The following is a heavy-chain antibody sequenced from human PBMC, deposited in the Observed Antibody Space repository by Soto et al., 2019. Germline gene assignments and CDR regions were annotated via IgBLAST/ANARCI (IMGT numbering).Heavy chain of an antibody. Sequence: ASVKVSCKASGYTFTSYYINWVRQATGQGLEWMGWMNPNSGNTGYAQKFQGRVTMTRNTSISTAYMELSSLRSEDTAVYYCARGAGTWASYYYYGMDVWGQGTTVTVSS. V-gene: IGHV1-8*01. J-gene: IGHJ6*02. CDR3: ARGAGTWASYYYYGMDV. CDR2: MNPNSGNT. CDR1: GYTFTSYY. D-gene: IGHD1-26*01.